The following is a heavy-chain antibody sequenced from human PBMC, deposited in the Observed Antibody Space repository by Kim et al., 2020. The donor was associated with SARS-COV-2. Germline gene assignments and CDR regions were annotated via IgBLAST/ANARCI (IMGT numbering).Heavy chain of an antibody. CDR1: GFTFSDYY. Sequence: GGSLRLSCAASGFTFSDYYMSWIRQAPGKGLEWLSYISSVTNYTNYADSVEGRFSISRDNAKNSLFLQMNSLRAEDTAVYYCARVALGSSSWYWFDPW. CDR3: ARVALGSSSWYWFDP. D-gene: IGHD6-13*01. J-gene: IGHJ5*02. V-gene: IGHV3-11*05. CDR2: ISSVTNYT.